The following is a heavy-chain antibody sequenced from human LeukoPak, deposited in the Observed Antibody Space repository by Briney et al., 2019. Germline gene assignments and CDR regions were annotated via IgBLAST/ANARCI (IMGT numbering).Heavy chain of an antibody. D-gene: IGHD6-6*01. CDR3: AGSYGSSSVGI. CDR1: GGSISSYY. CDR2: IYYSGST. J-gene: IGHJ3*02. V-gene: IGHV4-59*01. Sequence: PSETLSLTCTVSGGSISSYYWSWIRQPPGKGLEWIGYIYYSGSTNYNPSLKSRVTISVDTSKNQFSLKLSSVTAADTAVYYCAGSYGSSSVGIWGQGTMVTVSS.